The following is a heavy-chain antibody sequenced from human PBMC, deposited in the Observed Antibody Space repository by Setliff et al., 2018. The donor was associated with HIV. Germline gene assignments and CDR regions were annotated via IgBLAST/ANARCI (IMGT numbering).Heavy chain of an antibody. D-gene: IGHD6-19*01. CDR1: GYTFTGYY. V-gene: IGHV1-2*06. J-gene: IGHJ4*02. CDR2: IYPNSGGT. Sequence: ASVKVPCKASGYTFTGYYMHWVRQAPGQGLEWMGRIYPNSGGTNYAQKFQGRVTMTRDTSISTAYMELSRLRSDDTAVYYCAREAPAVVPTLLPDYWGQGTLVTVSS. CDR3: AREAPAVVPTLLPDY.